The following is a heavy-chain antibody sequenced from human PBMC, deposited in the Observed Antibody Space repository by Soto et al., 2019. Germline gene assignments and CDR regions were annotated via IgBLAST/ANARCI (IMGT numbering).Heavy chain of an antibody. Sequence: VQLVESGGDVVQPGRSLRLSCAASGFTFSSYAMHWVRQAPGKGLEWVALISYDGNNKHYVDSVRGRFTISRDNSKNTLYLQLNSLRAEDTALYYCAKDHRPTVTTRGVWYFDYWGQGTLVTVSS. CDR2: ISYDGNNK. J-gene: IGHJ4*02. CDR1: GFTFSSYA. CDR3: AKDHRPTVTTRGVWYFDY. V-gene: IGHV3-30*18. D-gene: IGHD4-17*01.